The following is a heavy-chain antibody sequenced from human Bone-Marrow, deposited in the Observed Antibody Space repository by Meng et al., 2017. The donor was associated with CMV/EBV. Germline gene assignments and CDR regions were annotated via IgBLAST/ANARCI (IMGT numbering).Heavy chain of an antibody. CDR1: GFTFSSYA. J-gene: IGHJ6*02. CDR2: ISGSGGST. D-gene: IGHD2-2*02. V-gene: IGHV3-23*01. CDR3: ARDRPPPLVVPAAIRLYYYYGMDV. Sequence: GESLKISCAASGFTFSSYAMSWVRQAPGKGLEWVSAISGSGGSTYYADSVKGRFTISRDNAKNSLYLQMNSLRAEDTAVYYCARDRPPPLVVPAAIRLYYYYGMDVWGQGTTATVSS.